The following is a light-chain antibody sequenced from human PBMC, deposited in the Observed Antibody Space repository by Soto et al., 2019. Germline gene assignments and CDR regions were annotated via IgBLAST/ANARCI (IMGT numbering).Light chain of an antibody. CDR3: QQRSNWPPVT. V-gene: IGKV3-11*01. CDR1: QSVYTY. Sequence: EVVLTQSPATVSLSPGERATLSCRASQSVYTYLAWYQQKPGQAPRLLIFDASKRATGIPARFSCTGSGTDFTLTISSLEPEDVAVYYCQQRSNWPPVTCGQGTKVEIK. CDR2: DAS. J-gene: IGKJ1*01.